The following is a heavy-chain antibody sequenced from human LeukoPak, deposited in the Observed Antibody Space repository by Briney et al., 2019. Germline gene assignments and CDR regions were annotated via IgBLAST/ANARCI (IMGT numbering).Heavy chain of an antibody. D-gene: IGHD2-15*01. V-gene: IGHV1-18*01. CDR1: GYTFTSYG. Sequence: ASVKVSCKASGYTFTSYGISWVRQAPGQGLEWMGWISAYNGNTNYAQKLQGRVTMTTDTSTSTAYMELRSLRSDDTAVYYCARVHLAATLYYFDYWGQGPLVTVSS. CDR3: ARVHLAATLYYFDY. CDR2: ISAYNGNT. J-gene: IGHJ4*02.